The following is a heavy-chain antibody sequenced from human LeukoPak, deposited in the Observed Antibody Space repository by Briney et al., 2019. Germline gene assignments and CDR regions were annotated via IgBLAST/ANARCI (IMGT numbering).Heavy chain of an antibody. CDR2: IYTTGST. CDR1: GGSISSYY. D-gene: IGHD1-7*01. J-gene: IGHJ6*03. Sequence: SETLSLTCTVSGGSISSYYWSWIRQPAGKGLEWIGRIYTTGSTNYNPSLTSRVTMSVDTSKNQCSLKLSSVTAADTAVYYCARVTGTTLYYYMDVWGKGTTVTVSS. CDR3: ARVTGTTLYYYMDV. V-gene: IGHV4-4*07.